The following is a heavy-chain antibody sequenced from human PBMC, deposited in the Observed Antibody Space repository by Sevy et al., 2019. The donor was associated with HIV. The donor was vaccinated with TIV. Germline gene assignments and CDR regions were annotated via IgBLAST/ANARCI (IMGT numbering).Heavy chain of an antibody. Sequence: GGSLRLSCAISGFTVNDKYIIWVRQAPGKGLEWVSVIFSSGSTYYADSAKGRFTISRDNSKNTVDLQMNSVRAEDTAVYYCVSLLLSYRSGWSYFDYWGQGTLVTVSS. CDR3: VSLLLSYRSGWSYFDY. J-gene: IGHJ4*02. V-gene: IGHV3-66*02. CDR2: IFSSGST. D-gene: IGHD6-19*01. CDR1: GFTVNDKY.